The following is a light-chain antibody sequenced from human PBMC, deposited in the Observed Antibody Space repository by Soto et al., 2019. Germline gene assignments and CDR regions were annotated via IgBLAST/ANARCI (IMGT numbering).Light chain of an antibody. CDR3: LQHLRYALS. CDR1: QGIRND. V-gene: IGKV1-17*01. CDR2: GAS. Sequence: IQSTQLPSSMGASVESRVTITCRASQGIRNDLGWYQQKSGRAPKLLIFGASTLQSGVPSRFSGSGSVTEFTFTISSLHPEDFATYYCLQHLRYALSFGGGTKVDI. J-gene: IGKJ4*01.